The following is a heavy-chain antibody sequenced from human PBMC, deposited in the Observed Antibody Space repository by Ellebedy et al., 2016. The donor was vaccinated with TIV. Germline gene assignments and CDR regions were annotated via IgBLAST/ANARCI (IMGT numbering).Heavy chain of an antibody. V-gene: IGHV1-69*04. CDR3: DV. CDR1: GYSFTDFA. CDR2: IIPILGIA. J-gene: IGHJ6*02. Sequence: AASVKVSCKASGYSFTDFAINWVRLAPGQGLEWMGRIIPILGIANYAQKFQGRVTITADKSTSTAYMELSSLRSEDTAVYGMDVWGQGTTVTVSS.